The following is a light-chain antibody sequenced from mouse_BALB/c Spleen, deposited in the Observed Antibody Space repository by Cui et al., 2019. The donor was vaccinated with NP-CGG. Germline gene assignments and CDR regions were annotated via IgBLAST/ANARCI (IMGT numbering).Light chain of an antibody. CDR2: GTN. V-gene: IGLV1*01. CDR1: TGAVTTSNY. CDR3: ALWYSNHWV. Sequence: QAVVTHEPALTTSPGETVTLTCRSSTGAVTTSNYANWVQEKPDHLFTGLIGGTNNRVPGVPARFSGSLIRDKAALTITGAQTEDEAIYFCALWYSNHWVFGGGTKLTVL. J-gene: IGLJ1*01.